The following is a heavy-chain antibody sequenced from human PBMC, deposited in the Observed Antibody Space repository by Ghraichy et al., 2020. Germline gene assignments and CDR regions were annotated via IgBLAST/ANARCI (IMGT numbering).Heavy chain of an antibody. CDR2: ILYDGSNK. D-gene: IGHD4-11*01. CDR1: GFTFSSYG. CDR3: AKDSTVTTTTTWFDP. Sequence: GGSLRLSCAASGFTFSSYGMHWVRQAPGKGLEWVAVILYDGSNKYYADSVKGRFTISRDNSKNTLYLQMNSLRAEDTAVYYCAKDSTVTTTTTWFDPWGQGTLVTVSS. V-gene: IGHV3-30*18. J-gene: IGHJ5*02.